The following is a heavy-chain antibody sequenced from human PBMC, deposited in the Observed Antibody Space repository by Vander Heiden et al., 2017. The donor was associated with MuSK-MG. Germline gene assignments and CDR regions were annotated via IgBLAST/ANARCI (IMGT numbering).Heavy chain of an antibody. Sequence: QVQLQQSGPGLVKPSQTLSLTCAISGHRVFSTSLSWNWIRQSPSRGLEWLGRSYYRSNKWYKADAVSVKSRITINPATSKNQFSLQLNSVTPEDTAVYYCARDLPDWPPLIDAFDLWGQGTMGTVSS. CDR2: SYYRSNKWYK. V-gene: IGHV6-1*01. CDR1: GHRVFSTSLS. CDR3: ARDLPDWPPLIDAFDL. D-gene: IGHD3-9*01. J-gene: IGHJ3*01.